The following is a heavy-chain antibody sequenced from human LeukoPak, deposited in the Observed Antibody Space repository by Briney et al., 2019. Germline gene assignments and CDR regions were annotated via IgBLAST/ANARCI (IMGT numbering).Heavy chain of an antibody. J-gene: IGHJ4*02. Sequence: PGGSLRLSCAASGFTFSSYGMHWVRQAPGKGLEWVGRIKSKTDGGTTDYAAPVKGRFTISRDDSKNTLYLQMNSLKTEDTAVYYCTTDLPDPGPDSSGFYHQEGYFDYWGQGTLVTVSS. CDR2: IKSKTDGGTT. V-gene: IGHV3-15*01. D-gene: IGHD3-22*01. CDR1: GFTFSSYG. CDR3: TTDLPDPGPDSSGFYHQEGYFDY.